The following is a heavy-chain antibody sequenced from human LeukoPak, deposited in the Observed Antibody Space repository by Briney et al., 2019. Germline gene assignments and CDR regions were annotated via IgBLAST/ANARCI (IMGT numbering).Heavy chain of an antibody. CDR1: GGTFSSYA. J-gene: IGHJ5*02. CDR2: IIPIFGTA. CDR3: AQDPHAGWFDP. V-gene: IGHV1-69*01. Sequence: GSSVTVSCKASGGTFSSYAISWVRQAPGQGLEWMGGIIPIFGTANYAQKFQGRVTITADESTSTGYMELSSLRSEDTAVYYCAQDPHAGWFDPWGQGTLVTVSS.